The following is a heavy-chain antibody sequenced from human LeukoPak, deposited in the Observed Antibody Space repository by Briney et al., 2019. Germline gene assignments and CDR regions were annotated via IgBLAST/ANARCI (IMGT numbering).Heavy chain of an antibody. CDR1: GFIFTSYA. J-gene: IGHJ4*02. V-gene: IGHV3-23*01. Sequence: GGSLRLSCAASGFIFTSYAMSWVRQAPGKGLEWVSSILSAGDTTSYADSVRGRFTISRDNSKNTLYLQMNSLRAEDTAVYYCATPLSGSYYSYFDYWGQGTLATVSS. D-gene: IGHD1-26*01. CDR3: ATPLSGSYYSYFDY. CDR2: ILSAGDTT.